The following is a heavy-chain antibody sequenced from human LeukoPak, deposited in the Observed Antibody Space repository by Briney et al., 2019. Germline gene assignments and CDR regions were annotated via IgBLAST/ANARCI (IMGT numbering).Heavy chain of an antibody. CDR2: IYYSGST. J-gene: IGHJ4*02. CDR1: GGSFSDYY. D-gene: IGHD3-10*01. V-gene: IGHV4-59*08. Sequence: SETLSLTCAVYGGSFSDYYWSWIRQPPGKGLEWIGYIYYSGSTNYNPSLKSRVTISVDTSKNQFSLKLSSVTAADTAVYYCASNYYGSGSLDYWGQGNLVTVSS. CDR3: ASNYYGSGSLDY.